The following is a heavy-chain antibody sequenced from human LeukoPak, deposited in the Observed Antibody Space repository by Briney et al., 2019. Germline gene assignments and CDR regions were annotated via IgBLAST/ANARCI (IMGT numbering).Heavy chain of an antibody. CDR1: GGSFSGYY. CDR3: ARGPAANYDFWSGYPYYFDY. Sequence: SETLSLTCAVYGGSFSGYYWSWIRQPPGKGLEWIGEINHSGSTNYNPSLKSRVTISVDTSKNQFSLKLSSVTAADTAVYCCARGPAANYDFWSGYPYYFDYWGQGTLVTVSS. V-gene: IGHV4-34*01. D-gene: IGHD3-3*01. CDR2: INHSGST. J-gene: IGHJ4*02.